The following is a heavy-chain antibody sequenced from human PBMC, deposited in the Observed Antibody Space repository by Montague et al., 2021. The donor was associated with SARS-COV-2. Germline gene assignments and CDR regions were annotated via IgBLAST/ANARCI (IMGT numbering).Heavy chain of an antibody. Sequence: SETLSLTCTVSGGSISSYYWSWIRQPPGKGLEWIGYINYSGSTNYNPSLKSRVTISVDTSKNQFSLNLSSVTAADTAVYYCARNLVFHYWYGMDAWGQGTTVTVPS. CDR1: GGSISSYY. CDR3: ARNLVFHYWYGMDA. J-gene: IGHJ6*02. CDR2: INYSGST. V-gene: IGHV4-59*01. D-gene: IGHD2-8*02.